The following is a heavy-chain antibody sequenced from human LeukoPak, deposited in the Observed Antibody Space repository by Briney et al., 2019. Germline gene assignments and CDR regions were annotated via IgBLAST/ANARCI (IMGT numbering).Heavy chain of an antibody. CDR3: AKSMRYYDSSGLLWFDY. Sequence: GRSLRLSCAASGFTFDDYAMHWVRQAPGKGLEWVSGIGWNSGSIGYADSVKGRFTISRDNAKNSLYLQMNSLRAEDTALYYCAKSMRYYDSSGLLWFDYWGQGTLVTVSS. CDR2: IGWNSGSI. CDR1: GFTFDDYA. V-gene: IGHV3-9*01. D-gene: IGHD3-22*01. J-gene: IGHJ4*02.